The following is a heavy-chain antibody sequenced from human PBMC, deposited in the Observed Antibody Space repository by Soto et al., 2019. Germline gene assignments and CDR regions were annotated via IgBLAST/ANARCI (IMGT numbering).Heavy chain of an antibody. D-gene: IGHD6-13*01. CDR2: IIPIFGTA. CDR1: GGTFSSYA. V-gene: IGHV1-69*13. Sequence: SVKVSCKASGGTFSSYAISWVRQAPGQGLEWMGGIIPIFGTANYAQKFQGRVTITADESTSTAYMELSSLRSEDTAVYYCARDGAQSSSWYPGLYAFDIWGQGTMVTVSS. J-gene: IGHJ3*02. CDR3: ARDGAQSSSWYPGLYAFDI.